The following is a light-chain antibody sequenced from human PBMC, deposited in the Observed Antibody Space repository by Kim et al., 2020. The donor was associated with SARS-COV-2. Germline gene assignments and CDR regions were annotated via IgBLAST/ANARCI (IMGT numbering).Light chain of an antibody. Sequence: APGQQVTIPCSGSTSNIGNNYVSWYQQLPGTAPKLLIYDNNKRPSGIPDRFSGSKSGTSATLDISGLQTGDEADYYCGTWDSSLSAVVFGGGTQLTV. CDR2: DNN. CDR1: TSNIGNNY. V-gene: IGLV1-51*01. CDR3: GTWDSSLSAVV. J-gene: IGLJ2*01.